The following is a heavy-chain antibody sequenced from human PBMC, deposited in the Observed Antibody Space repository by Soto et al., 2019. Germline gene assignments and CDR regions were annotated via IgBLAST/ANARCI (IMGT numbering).Heavy chain of an antibody. CDR3: ASQYYDDSAYST. CDR1: GLTFSSSW. Sequence: HPAGSLRLSFAASGLTFSSSWMHWVRQAPGRGLVWISHISTDGSTFYYADSVKGRFTISRDNAKNSLYLQMNSLRDEDTAVYYCASQYYDDSAYSTWGQGTLVTVSS. D-gene: IGHD3-22*01. J-gene: IGHJ5*02. CDR2: ISTDGSTF. V-gene: IGHV3-48*02.